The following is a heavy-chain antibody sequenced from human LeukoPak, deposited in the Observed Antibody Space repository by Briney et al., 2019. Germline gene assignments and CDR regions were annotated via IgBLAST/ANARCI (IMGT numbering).Heavy chain of an antibody. CDR1: GYTFTSYG. CDR2: ISAYNGNT. J-gene: IGHJ6*02. CDR3: ARGMVRGVIIFPYYGMDV. D-gene: IGHD3-10*01. V-gene: IGHV1-18*01. Sequence: GASVKVSCKASGYTFTSYGISWVRQAPGQGLEWMGWISAYNGNTNYAQKFQGWVTMTRDTSISTAYMELSRLRSDDAAVYYCARGMVRGVIIFPYYGMDVWGQGTTVTVSS.